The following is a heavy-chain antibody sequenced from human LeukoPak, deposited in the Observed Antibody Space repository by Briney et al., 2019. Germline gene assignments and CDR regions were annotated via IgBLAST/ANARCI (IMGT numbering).Heavy chain of an antibody. CDR3: ARGRWSMTVADYYLDY. CDR2: IIPIFGTA. J-gene: IGHJ4*02. Sequence: SVKVSCKASGGTFSSYAISWVRQAPGQGLEWMGGIIPIFGTANYAQKFQGRVTITADESTSTAYMELSSLRSEDTAVYYCARGRWSMTVADYYLDYWGEGTLVTVSS. CDR1: GGTFSSYA. V-gene: IGHV1-69*01. D-gene: IGHD6-19*01.